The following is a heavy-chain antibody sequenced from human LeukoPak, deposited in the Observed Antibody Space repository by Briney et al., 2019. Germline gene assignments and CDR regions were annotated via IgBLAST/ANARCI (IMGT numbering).Heavy chain of an antibody. CDR1: GGSFSGYY. Sequence: SETLSLTCAVHGGSFSGYYWSWIRQPPGKGLEWIGEINHSGSTNYNPSLKSRVTISVDTSKNQFSLKLSSVTAADTAVYYCAREWELLPGLDYWGQGTLVTVSS. J-gene: IGHJ4*02. D-gene: IGHD1-26*01. CDR2: INHSGST. V-gene: IGHV4-34*01. CDR3: AREWELLPGLDY.